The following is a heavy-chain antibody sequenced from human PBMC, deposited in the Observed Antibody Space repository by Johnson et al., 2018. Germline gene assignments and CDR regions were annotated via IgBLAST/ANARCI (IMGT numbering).Heavy chain of an antibody. CDR1: GGTFSSYT. V-gene: IGHV1-69*09. D-gene: IGHD2-2*01. J-gene: IGHJ6*02. Sequence: VQLVETGAEVKKPGSSVKVSCKASGGTFSSYTISWVRQAPGQGLEWMGRIIPILGIANYAQKFQGRVTITADEPTGTAYMELSSLRSEDTAVYYCAGGLFVGVPAAIVDHLYYYGMDVWGQGTTVTVSS. CDR2: IIPILGIA. CDR3: AGGLFVGVPAAIVDHLYYYGMDV.